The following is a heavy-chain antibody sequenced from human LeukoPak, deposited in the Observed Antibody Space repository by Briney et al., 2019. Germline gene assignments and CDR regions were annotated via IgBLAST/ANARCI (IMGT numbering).Heavy chain of an antibody. CDR1: GFTFSSYG. CDR3: AKSRSGGSSGWYMDY. CDR2: ISYDGSNK. V-gene: IGHV3-30*18. Sequence: GGSLRLSCAASGFTFSSYGMHWVRQAPGKGLEWVAVISYDGSNKYYADSVKGRFTISRDNSKNTLYLQVNSLRAEDTAVYYCAKSRSGGSSGWYMDYWGQGTLVTVSS. D-gene: IGHD6-19*01. J-gene: IGHJ4*02.